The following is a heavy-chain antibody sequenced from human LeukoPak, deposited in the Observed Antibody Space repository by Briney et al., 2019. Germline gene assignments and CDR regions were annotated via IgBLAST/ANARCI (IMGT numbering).Heavy chain of an antibody. J-gene: IGHJ4*02. Sequence: PGGSLRLSCAVSGFTFSSYAMTWVRQAPGKGLEWVSAISGSGGSTYYADSVKGRFTISRDNSKNTLYLQMNSLRAEDTAVYYCAKDQPRYYDILTGSRGFDYWGQGTLVTVSS. CDR3: AKDQPRYYDILTGSRGFDY. CDR1: GFTFSSYA. D-gene: IGHD3-9*01. CDR2: ISGSGGST. V-gene: IGHV3-23*01.